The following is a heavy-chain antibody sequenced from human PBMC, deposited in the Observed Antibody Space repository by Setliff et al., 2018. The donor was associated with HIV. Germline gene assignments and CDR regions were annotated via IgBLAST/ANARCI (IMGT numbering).Heavy chain of an antibody. D-gene: IGHD6-13*01. V-gene: IGHV3-48*03. CDR2: ISSSGRTI. CDR3: ARRAGYTSSWYREDYYYMDV. Sequence: PGGSLRLSCAASGITFSSYEMNWVRQAPGKGLEWISYISSSGRTIYYADSVKGRFTIPRDNSKNTLYLQMNSLRVEDTAVYYCARRAGYTSSWYREDYYYMDVWGKGTTVTV. CDR1: GITFSSYE. J-gene: IGHJ6*03.